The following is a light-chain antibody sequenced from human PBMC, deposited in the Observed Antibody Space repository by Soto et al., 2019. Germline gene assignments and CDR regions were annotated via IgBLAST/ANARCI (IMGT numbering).Light chain of an antibody. CDR3: QQYSNWPPIT. V-gene: IGKV3-15*01. Sequence: MTQSPSTLSASVGDRVTITCRASQSVGTSLAWYQQKPGQAPRLLIYGASTRATGIPARFSGSGSGTEFTLTISSLQSEDFAVYYCQQYSNWPPITFGQGTRLEI. CDR2: GAS. CDR1: QSVGTS. J-gene: IGKJ5*01.